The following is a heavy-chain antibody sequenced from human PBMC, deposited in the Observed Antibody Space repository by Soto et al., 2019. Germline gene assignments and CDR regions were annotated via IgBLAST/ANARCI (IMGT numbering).Heavy chain of an antibody. V-gene: IGHV1-18*01. D-gene: IGHD2-15*01. CDR3: ARDQVVVVAATRNDAFDI. J-gene: IGHJ3*02. CDR1: GYTFTSYG. CDR2: ISAYNGNT. Sequence: GASVKVSCKASGYTFTSYGISWVRQAPGQGLEWMGWISAYNGNTNYAQKLQGRVTMTTDTSTSTAYMELRSLRSDDTAVYYCARDQVVVVAATRNDAFDIWGQGTMVTV.